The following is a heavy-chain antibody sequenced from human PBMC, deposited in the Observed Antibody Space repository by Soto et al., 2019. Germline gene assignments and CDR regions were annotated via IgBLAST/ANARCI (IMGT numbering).Heavy chain of an antibody. Sequence: VESLTIFCEVSGYGVAGYCITSVPQKRGKGLEWMGRIDPSDSQSYYSPSFRGHVTISVTKSITTVFLQWSSLRASDTAMYYCARQIYDSDTGPNFKYYFDSWGQGTTVTVSS. CDR2: IDPSDSQS. D-gene: IGHD3-22*01. CDR3: ARQIYDSDTGPNFKYYFDS. J-gene: IGHJ4*02. V-gene: IGHV5-10-1*01. CDR1: GYGVAGYC.